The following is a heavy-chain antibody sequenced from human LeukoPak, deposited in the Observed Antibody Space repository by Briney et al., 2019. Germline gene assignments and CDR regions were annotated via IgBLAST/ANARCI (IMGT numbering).Heavy chain of an antibody. CDR3: ARAVDYGDFWSGPGGY. V-gene: IGHV3-21*01. Sequence: GGSLRLSCAASGFTFSSYSMNWVRQAPGKGLEWVSSISSSSSYIYYADSVKGRFTISRDNAKNSLYLKMNSLRAEDTAVYYCARAVDYGDFWSGPGGYWGQGTLVTVSS. J-gene: IGHJ4*02. CDR1: GFTFSSYS. CDR2: ISSSSSYI. D-gene: IGHD4-17*01.